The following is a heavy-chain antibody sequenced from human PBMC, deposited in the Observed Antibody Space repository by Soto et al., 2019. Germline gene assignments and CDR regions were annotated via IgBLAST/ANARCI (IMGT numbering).Heavy chain of an antibody. CDR1: GGSISSSSYY. CDR2: IYYSGST. V-gene: IGHV4-39*01. J-gene: IGHJ3*02. CDR3: ASAARIYYDSSGYYYAAFDI. Sequence: PSETLSLTCTVSGGSISSSSYYWGWIRQPPGKGLEWIGSIYYSGSTYYNPSLKSRVTISVDTSKNQFSLKLSSVTAADTAVYYCASAARIYYDSSGYYYAAFDIWGQGTMVTVSS. D-gene: IGHD3-22*01.